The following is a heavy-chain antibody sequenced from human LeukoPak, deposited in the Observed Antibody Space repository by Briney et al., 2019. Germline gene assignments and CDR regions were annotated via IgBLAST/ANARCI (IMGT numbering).Heavy chain of an antibody. CDR1: GGSISSYY. J-gene: IGHJ4*02. D-gene: IGHD3-22*01. CDR3: AREGWDYYDSSGYYRRFDY. Sequence: PSETLSLTCTVSGGSISSYYWSWIRQPPGKGLEWIGYIYYSGSTNYNPSLKSRVTISVDTSKNQFSLKLSSVTAADTAVYYCAREGWDYYDSSGYYRRFDYWGQGTLVTVSS. CDR2: IYYSGST. V-gene: IGHV4-59*01.